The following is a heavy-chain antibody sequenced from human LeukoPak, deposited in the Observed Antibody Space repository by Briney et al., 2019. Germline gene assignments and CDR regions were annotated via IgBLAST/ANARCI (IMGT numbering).Heavy chain of an antibody. D-gene: IGHD3-16*01. J-gene: IGHJ4*02. V-gene: IGHV3-33*01. CDR1: GFTFSSYG. Sequence: GGSLRLSCAASGFTFSSYGMHWVRQAPGKGLEWVAVIWYDGSNKYYADSVKGRFTISRDNSKNTLYLQMNSLRAEDTAVYYRARGVPGGSGEYYFDYWGQGTLVTVSS. CDR3: ARGVPGGSGEYYFDY. CDR2: IWYDGSNK.